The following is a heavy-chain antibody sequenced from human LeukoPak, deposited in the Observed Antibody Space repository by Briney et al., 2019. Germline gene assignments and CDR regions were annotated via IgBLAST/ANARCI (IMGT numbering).Heavy chain of an antibody. CDR3: ARDPYSGSYGNYYYYFMDV. Sequence: GGSLSLSCAASGFTFSSYNMNWVRQAAGRGLEWVSSITSVSSYIYYADSVKGRFTISRDNAKNSLYLQMNSLRAEDTAVYYCARDPYSGSYGNYYYYFMDVWGKGTTVTISS. CDR2: ITSVSSYI. D-gene: IGHD1-26*01. V-gene: IGHV3-21*01. J-gene: IGHJ6*03. CDR1: GFTFSSYN.